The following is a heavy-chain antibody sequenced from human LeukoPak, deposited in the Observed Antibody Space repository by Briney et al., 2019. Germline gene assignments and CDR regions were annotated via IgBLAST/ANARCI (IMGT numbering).Heavy chain of an antibody. CDR3: ARLRRNSDRSGYYYYYDY. V-gene: IGHV3-21*01. Sequence: GGSLRLPCAASGHTFSSYSINWVRQARGKGLEWVSSISVGSNYIYYADSVRGRFSISRDDARNSLYLQMDSLRGDDTAVYYCARLRRNSDRSGYYYYYDYWGQGTLVTVSS. D-gene: IGHD3-22*01. J-gene: IGHJ4*02. CDR1: GHTFSSYS. CDR2: ISVGSNYI.